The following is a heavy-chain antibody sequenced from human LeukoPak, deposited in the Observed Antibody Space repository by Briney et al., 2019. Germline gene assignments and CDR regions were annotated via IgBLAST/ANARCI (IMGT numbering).Heavy chain of an antibody. V-gene: IGHV3-53*01. CDR1: GFTVSSNY. Sequence: PGGSLRLSCAGSGFTVSSNYMSWVRQAPGKGLEWVSVIYGGGSTYYADSVEGRFTISRDTSKNTLYLQMNSLRAEDTAVYYCATWPGGWYGEDSWGQGTLVTVSS. CDR3: ATWPGGWYGEDS. D-gene: IGHD6-19*01. CDR2: IYGGGST. J-gene: IGHJ4*02.